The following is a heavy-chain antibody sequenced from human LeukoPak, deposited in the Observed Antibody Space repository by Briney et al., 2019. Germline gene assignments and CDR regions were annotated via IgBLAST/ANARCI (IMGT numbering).Heavy chain of an antibody. CDR2: IYLTGST. CDR3: AREGASRYFDY. V-gene: IGHV4-4*02. Sequence: PSGTLSLTCSVSGGSISSSDRWSWVRQPPGKGLEWIGEIYLTGSTNYNPSLKGRVTISVDKSKSQFSLKLSSVTAADTALYYCAREGASRYFDYWGQGILVTVSS. CDR1: GGSISSSDR. J-gene: IGHJ4*02. D-gene: IGHD4/OR15-4a*01.